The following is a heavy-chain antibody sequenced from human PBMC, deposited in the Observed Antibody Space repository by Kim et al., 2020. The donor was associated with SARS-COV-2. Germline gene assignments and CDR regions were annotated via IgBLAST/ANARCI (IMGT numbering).Heavy chain of an antibody. CDR3: AKDVVPAAIYYYYGMDA. J-gene: IGHJ6*02. Sequence: GGSLRLSCAASGFTFSSYVMHWVRQAPGKGLEWVAVIWYDGSNKYYADSVKGRFTISRDNSNNTLYLQMNSLRAEDTAVYYCAKDVVPAAIYYYYGMDAWGQGTTVTVSS. CDR2: IWYDGSNK. CDR1: GFTFSSYV. D-gene: IGHD2-2*01. V-gene: IGHV3-33*06.